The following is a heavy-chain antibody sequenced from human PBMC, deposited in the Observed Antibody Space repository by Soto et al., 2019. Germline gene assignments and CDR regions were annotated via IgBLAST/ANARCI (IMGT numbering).Heavy chain of an antibody. D-gene: IGHD6-19*01. CDR3: ARSREQWLVDAFDI. CDR2: VNPTGST. J-gene: IGHJ3*02. V-gene: IGHV4-34*01. CDR1: GGSFSGYY. Sequence: SETLSLTCAVYGGSFSGYYWSWIRQSPGKGLEWIGEVNPTGSTKYNPSLKSRVTISVDTSKNQFSLNLNSVTAADTALYYCARSREQWLVDAFDIWGQGTMVTV.